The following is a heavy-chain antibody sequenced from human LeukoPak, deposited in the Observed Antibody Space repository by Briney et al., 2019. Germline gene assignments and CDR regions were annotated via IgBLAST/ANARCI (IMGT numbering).Heavy chain of an antibody. CDR1: GFTLSSYE. V-gene: IGHV3-48*03. D-gene: IGHD3-10*01. CDR3: AVLYSSGSYPSEF. CDR2: ISRTGNSI. J-gene: IGHJ4*02. Sequence: PGGSLRLSCAASGFTLSSYEMNWVRLAPGKGLEWISYISRTGNSIYYADSVKGRFTISRDSAKNSLYLQMNSLRAEDTAVYYCAVLYSSGSYPSEFWGQGTPLTVSS.